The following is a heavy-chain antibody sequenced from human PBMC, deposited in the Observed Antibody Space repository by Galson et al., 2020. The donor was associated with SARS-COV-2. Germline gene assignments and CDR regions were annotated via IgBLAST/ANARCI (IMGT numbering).Heavy chain of an antibody. J-gene: IGHJ6*02. D-gene: IGHD5-12*01. CDR2: ISWDSGSI. V-gene: IGHV3-9*01. CDR1: GFRFPDYV. CDR3: ARPSTRWLYYYGLGV. Sequence: GGSLRLSCAASGFRFPDYVMHWVRRAPGRGLGRVAGISWDSGSIDYADSARGRFTVSRDNAENSLYLQMTSLRGEDTAFYYWARPSTRWLYYYGLGVWGQGTTVTVSS.